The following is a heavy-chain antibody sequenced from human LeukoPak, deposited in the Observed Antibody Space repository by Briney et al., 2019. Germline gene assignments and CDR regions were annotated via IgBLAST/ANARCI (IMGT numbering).Heavy chain of an antibody. D-gene: IGHD6-13*01. J-gene: IGHJ6*02. CDR2: TYYRSKWYN. CDR1: GDTVSSNSVA. CDR3: ARDATYSSSWYHYYYGMDV. Sequence: SQTLSLTCAISGDTVSSNSVAWNWIRQSPSRGLEWLGRTYYRSKWYNDYAVSVKSRITINPDTSKNQFSLQLNSVTPEDTAVYYCARDATYSSSWYHYYYGMDVWGQGTTVTVSS. V-gene: IGHV6-1*01.